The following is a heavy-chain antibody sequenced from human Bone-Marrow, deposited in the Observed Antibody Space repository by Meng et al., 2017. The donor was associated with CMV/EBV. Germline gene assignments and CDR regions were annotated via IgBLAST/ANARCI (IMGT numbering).Heavy chain of an antibody. CDR1: GYTFTGYY. CDR3: ARESITIFGVVSLGMDV. J-gene: IGHJ6*02. CDR2: INPNSGGT. Sequence: ASVKVSCKASGYTFTGYYMHWVRQAPGQGLEWMGWINPNSGGTNYAQKFQGRVTMTRDTSISTAYMELSRLRSDDTAVYYCARESITIFGVVSLGMDVWGQGTTVTVSS. V-gene: IGHV1-2*02. D-gene: IGHD3-3*01.